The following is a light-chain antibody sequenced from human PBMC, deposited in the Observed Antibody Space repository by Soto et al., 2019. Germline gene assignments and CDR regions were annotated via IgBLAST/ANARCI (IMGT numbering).Light chain of an antibody. J-gene: IGLJ1*01. V-gene: IGLV1-44*01. CDR1: SSNIGSNT. Sequence: QSVLTQPPSASGTPGQRVTISCSGSSSNIGSNTVNWYQQLPGTAPKLLISLNNQRPSGVPDRFSGPKSGTSASLAISGLQSEDEADYYCAAWDGGLNGYVFGPGTKVTVL. CDR2: LNN. CDR3: AAWDGGLNGYV.